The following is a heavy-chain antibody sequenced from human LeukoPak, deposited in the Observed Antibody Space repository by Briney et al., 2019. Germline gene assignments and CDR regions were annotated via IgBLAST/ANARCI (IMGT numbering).Heavy chain of an antibody. CDR1: GFTFSNYG. V-gene: IGHV3-23*01. J-gene: IGHJ4*02. Sequence: GGSLRLSCAASGFTFSNYGMNWVRQAPGRALEWVSAISGSGATTHYVDSVKGRFTTSRDNSKNILYLQMTSLRVEDTAVYYCAKDMRSSWYTYFFDFWGQGALVTVSS. D-gene: IGHD6-13*01. CDR2: ISGSGATT. CDR3: AKDMRSSWYTYFFDF.